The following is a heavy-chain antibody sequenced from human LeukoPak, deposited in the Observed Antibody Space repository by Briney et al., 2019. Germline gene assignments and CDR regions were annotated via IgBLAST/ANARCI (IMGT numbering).Heavy chain of an antibody. D-gene: IGHD1-26*01. J-gene: IGHJ4*02. CDR2: ISGSGGST. V-gene: IGHV3-23*01. CDR1: GFTFSSYA. CDR3: AKDRSIGTYYTFDH. Sequence: GGSLRLSCAASGFTFSSYAMSWVRQAPGKGLEWVSAISGSGGSTYYADSVKGRFTVSRDNSKNSLYLQMSSLTAADTAVYYCAKDRSIGTYYTFDHWGQGTLVTVSS.